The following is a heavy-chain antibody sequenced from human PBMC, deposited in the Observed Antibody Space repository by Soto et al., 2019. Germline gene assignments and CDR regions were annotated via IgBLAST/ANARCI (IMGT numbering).Heavy chain of an antibody. CDR2: NTSSSDST. CDR3: TTGPFIAGDY. D-gene: IGHD1-1*01. V-gene: IGHV3-23*01. J-gene: IGHJ4*02. CDR1: GFPFSNFA. Sequence: EVQLLESGGGLVQPGGSLRLSCVASGFPFSNFAMSWVRQAPGKGLEWVSVNTSSSDSTYFADSVRGRFTISRDNSKNTLYLQLNSLRAEDTAIYYCTTGPFIAGDYWGQGTPVTVTS.